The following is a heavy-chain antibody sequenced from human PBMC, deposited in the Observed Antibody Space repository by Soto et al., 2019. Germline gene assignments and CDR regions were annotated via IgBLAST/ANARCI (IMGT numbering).Heavy chain of an antibody. CDR2: ISAYNGNT. V-gene: IGHV1-18*01. J-gene: IGHJ6*02. CDR3: ARDRSMYYGMDV. D-gene: IGHD2-8*01. CDR1: GDTFTSYG. Sequence: ASVKVSCKASGDTFTSYGISWVRQAPGQGLEWMGWISAYNGNTNYAQKLQGRVTMTTDTSTSTAYMELRSLTSDDTAVYYCARDRSMYYGMDVWGQGTTVTVSS.